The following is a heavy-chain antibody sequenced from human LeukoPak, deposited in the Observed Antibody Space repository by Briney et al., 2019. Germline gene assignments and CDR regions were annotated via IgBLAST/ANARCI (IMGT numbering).Heavy chain of an antibody. CDR2: ISSSSSTI. V-gene: IGHV3-48*01. J-gene: IGHJ6*03. Sequence: GGSLRLSCAASGFTFSSYSMNWVRQAPGKGLEWVSYISSSSSTIYYADSVKGRFTISRDNAKNSLYLQMNSLRAEDTAVYYCASSCGGDCYPNYYYYMDVWGTGTTVTVSS. CDR3: ASSCGGDCYPNYYYYMDV. D-gene: IGHD2-21*01. CDR1: GFTFSSYS.